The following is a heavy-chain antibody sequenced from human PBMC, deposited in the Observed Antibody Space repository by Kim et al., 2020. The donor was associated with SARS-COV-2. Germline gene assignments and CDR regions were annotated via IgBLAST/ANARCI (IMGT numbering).Heavy chain of an antibody. CDR3: ARVVRGDYVDYYYYGMDV. CDR2: IYHSGST. V-gene: IGHV4-4*02. Sequence: SETLSLTCAVSGGSISSSNWWSWVRQPPGKGLEWIGEIYHSGSTNYNPSLKSRVTISVDKSKNQFSLKLSSVTAADTAVYYCARVVRGDYVDYYYYGMDVWGQGTTVTVSS. D-gene: IGHD4-17*01. J-gene: IGHJ6*02. CDR1: GGSISSSNW.